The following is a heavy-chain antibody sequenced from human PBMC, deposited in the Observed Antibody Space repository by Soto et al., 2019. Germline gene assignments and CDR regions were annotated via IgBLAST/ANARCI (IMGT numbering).Heavy chain of an antibody. CDR1: GFTFGDYA. Sequence: PVGSLRLSCTASGFTFGDYAMSWFRQAPGKGLEWVGFIRSKAYGGTTEYAASVKGRFTISRDDSKSIAYLQMNSLKTEDTAVYYCTKTRGYSYGQYYFDYWGQGTLVTVS. CDR2: IRSKAYGGTT. CDR3: TKTRGYSYGQYYFDY. V-gene: IGHV3-49*03. J-gene: IGHJ4*02. D-gene: IGHD5-18*01.